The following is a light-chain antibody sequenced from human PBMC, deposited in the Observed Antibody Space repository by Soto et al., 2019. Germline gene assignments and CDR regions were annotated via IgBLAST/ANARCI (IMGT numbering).Light chain of an antibody. V-gene: IGLV2-14*01. Sequence: QAVLTQPASVSWSPGQSITISCTGTSSDVGAYNYVSWYQQQSGKAPKLLIHEVSNRPAGVSNRFSGSKSGNTASLTISGLQAEDEAHYYCSAFASSRAYVFGIGTKVTV. CDR1: SSDVGAYNY. CDR3: SAFASSRAYV. CDR2: EVS. J-gene: IGLJ1*01.